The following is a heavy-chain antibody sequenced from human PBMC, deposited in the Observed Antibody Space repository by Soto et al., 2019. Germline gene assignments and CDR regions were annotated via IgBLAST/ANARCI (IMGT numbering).Heavy chain of an antibody. CDR2: IYYSGST. V-gene: IGHV4-59*08. CDR1: GGSISSYY. J-gene: IGHJ1*01. Sequence: SETLSLTCTVSGGSISSYYWSWIRQPPGKGLEWIGYIYYSGSTNYNPSLKSRVTISVDTSKNQFSLKLSSVTAADTAVYYCARHQYCSGGSCYSTYFQHWGQGTLVTVSS. CDR3: ARHQYCSGGSCYSTYFQH. D-gene: IGHD2-15*01.